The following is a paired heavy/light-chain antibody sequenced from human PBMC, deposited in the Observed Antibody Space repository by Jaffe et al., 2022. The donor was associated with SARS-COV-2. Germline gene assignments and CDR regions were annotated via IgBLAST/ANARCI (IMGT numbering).Heavy chain of an antibody. D-gene: IGHD5-18*01. CDR2: IWHDGSRQ. CDR3: ARDYSYGSFGD. Sequence: QVQLVESGGGVVQSGRSLRLSCAASGFTFTTFGFQWFRQPPGKGLEWVAVIWHDGSRQYYADSVKGRFVISRDNPRNTLHLQMNNVRAEDTAMYYCARDYSYGSFGDWGQGTLVTVSS. J-gene: IGHJ4*02. V-gene: IGHV3-33*01. CDR1: GFTFTTFG.
Light chain of an antibody. CDR3: SSYAGGKTV. V-gene: IGLV2-8*01. CDR2: EVS. CDR1: SSDIGRYDY. Sequence: QSALTQPPSASGSPGQSVAISCTGTSSDIGRYDYVSWYQQHPGRAPKLMIYEVSKRPSGVPDRFSGSKSGNTASLTVSGLQAEDEADYYCSSYAGGKTVFGAGTKVTVL. J-gene: IGLJ1*01.